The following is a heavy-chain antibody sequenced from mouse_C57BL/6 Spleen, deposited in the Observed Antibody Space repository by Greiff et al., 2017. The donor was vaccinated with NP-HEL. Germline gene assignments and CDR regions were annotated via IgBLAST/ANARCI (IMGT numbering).Heavy chain of an antibody. J-gene: IGHJ1*03. CDR1: GYTFTDYY. V-gene: IGHV1-76*01. CDR2: IYPGSGNT. D-gene: IGHD1-1*01. CDR3: ARESYGSSYHDV. Sequence: QVQLQQSGAELVRPGASVKLSCKASGYTFTDYYINWVKQRPGQGLEWIARIYPGSGNTYYNEKFKGKATLTAEKSSSTAYMQLSSLTSEDSAVYFCARESYGSSYHDVWGTGTTVTVSS.